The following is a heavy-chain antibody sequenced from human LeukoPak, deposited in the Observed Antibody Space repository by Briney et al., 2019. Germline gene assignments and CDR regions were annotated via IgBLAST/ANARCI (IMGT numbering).Heavy chain of an antibody. CDR2: ISGSGGST. J-gene: IGHJ4*02. D-gene: IGHD1-26*01. CDR3: AKDLVGAMGGIDY. CDR1: GFTFSSYA. Sequence: PGGSLRLSCAASGFTFSSYAMNWVRQAPGKGLEWVSVISGSGGSTYYADSVKGRFTISRDNSKNTLCLQMNSLRAEDTAVYYCAKDLVGAMGGIDYWGQGTLVTVSS. V-gene: IGHV3-23*01.